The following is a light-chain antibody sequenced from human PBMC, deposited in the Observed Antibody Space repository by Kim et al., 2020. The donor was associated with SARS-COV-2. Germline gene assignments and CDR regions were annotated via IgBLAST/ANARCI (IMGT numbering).Light chain of an antibody. CDR2: GAS. CDR1: QSVSANS. J-gene: IGKJ5*01. V-gene: IGKV3-20*01. Sequence: SGESATLSCRASQSVSANSLAWYQHKPGQAPRLLIYGASSRATGIPGTFGGSGSGTDFTLTISRLEPEDFAVYYCQQYGRLPITFGQGTRLEIK. CDR3: QQYGRLPIT.